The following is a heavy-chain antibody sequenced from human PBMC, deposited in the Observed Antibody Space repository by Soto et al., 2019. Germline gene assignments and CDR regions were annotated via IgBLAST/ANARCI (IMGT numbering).Heavy chain of an antibody. Sequence: PSQTLSLSCAISGDSVSSNSAAWNWIRQSPSRGLEWLGRTYYRSKWYNDYAVSVKSRITTNPDTSKNQFSLQLNSVTPADTAVYYCASAAPRYGSSRHQGYDWLDPGVQGTLVAVSS. CDR2: TYYRSKWYN. J-gene: IGHJ5*02. CDR3: ASAAPRYGSSRHQGYDWLDP. V-gene: IGHV6-1*01. D-gene: IGHD6-13*01. CDR1: GDSVSSNSAA.